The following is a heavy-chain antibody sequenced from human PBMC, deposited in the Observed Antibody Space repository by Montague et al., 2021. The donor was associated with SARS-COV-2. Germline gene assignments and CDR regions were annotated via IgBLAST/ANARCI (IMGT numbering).Heavy chain of an antibody. J-gene: IGHJ4*02. D-gene: IGHD4-17*01. CDR2: ISNSGFT. V-gene: IGHV4-61*08. CDR1: VSWNSGAALNST. Sequence: SETLSLTCPVLVSWNSGAALNSTRLNSSHHAPSYALLWLGYISNSGFTNDNPSLKNRVTTSVDTSNNQFSLKLNSVTAADTAVYYCARVRKDDYGDNYFDYWGQGTLGTVA. CDR3: ARVRKDDYGDNYFDY.